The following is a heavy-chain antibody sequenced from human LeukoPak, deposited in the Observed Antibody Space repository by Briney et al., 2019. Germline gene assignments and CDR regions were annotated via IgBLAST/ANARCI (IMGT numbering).Heavy chain of an antibody. CDR3: ARDGYYADAFDI. CDR1: GNTFTSYG. J-gene: IGHJ3*02. D-gene: IGHD2/OR15-2a*01. CDR2: ISAYNGNT. Sequence: ASVKVSCKASGNTFTSYGISWVRQAPGQGLEWMGWISAYNGNTNYAQKLQGRVTMTTDTSTSTAYMELRSLRSDGTAVYYCARDGYYADAFDIWGQGTMVTVSS. V-gene: IGHV1-18*01.